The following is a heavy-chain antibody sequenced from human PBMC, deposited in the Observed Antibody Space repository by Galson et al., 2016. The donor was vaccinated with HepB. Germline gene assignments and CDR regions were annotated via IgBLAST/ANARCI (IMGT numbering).Heavy chain of an antibody. CDR3: SATVTMIRGVIPYNDYYYGMDV. CDR2: IVVGSGNT. J-gene: IGHJ6*02. CDR1: GFTFSSSA. V-gene: IGHV1-58*01. Sequence: VKVSCKASGFTFSSSAVHWVRQARGQRLEWIGWIVVGSGNTNYAQNFQERVTISRDMSTRTAYMELSSLTAEDTAVYYCSATVTMIRGVIPYNDYYYGMDVWGQGTTVAVSS. D-gene: IGHD3-10*01.